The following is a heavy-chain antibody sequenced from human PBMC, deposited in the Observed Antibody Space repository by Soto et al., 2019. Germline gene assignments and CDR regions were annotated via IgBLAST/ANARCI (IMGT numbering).Heavy chain of an antibody. CDR1: GFTFSTYA. V-gene: IGHV3-23*01. CDR3: AKSDRVGFVEWFDP. D-gene: IGHD3-3*01. Sequence: EVQLLESGGGSVQPGGSLRLSCAASGFTFSTYAMSWVRQAPGKGLEWVSSISGSGGSTSFADSAKGRFTISRDNSKNTLYLQMNSLRAEDTAVYYCAKSDRVGFVEWFDPLGQGTLVTFSS. CDR2: ISGSGGST. J-gene: IGHJ5*02.